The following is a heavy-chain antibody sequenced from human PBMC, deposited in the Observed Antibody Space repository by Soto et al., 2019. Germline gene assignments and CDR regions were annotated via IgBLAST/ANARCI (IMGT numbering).Heavy chain of an antibody. CDR3: ATSTVSYVDIVSSTTRGYFDH. J-gene: IGHJ4*02. Sequence: GESLKISCEGSGYNFNTYWIGWVRQMPGKGLEWMALIYPGDSDTRYSPSFEGQVTLSVDRSISTAYLRWSSLKASDTAIYYCATSTVSYVDIVSSTTRGYFDHSGQGTLVTVSS. CDR1: GYNFNTYW. D-gene: IGHD5-12*01. CDR2: IYPGDSDT. V-gene: IGHV5-51*01.